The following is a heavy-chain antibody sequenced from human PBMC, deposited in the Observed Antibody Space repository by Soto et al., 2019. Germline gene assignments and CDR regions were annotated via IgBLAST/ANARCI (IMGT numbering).Heavy chain of an antibody. D-gene: IGHD2-21*02. CDR2: IIPIFGTA. CDR1: GGTFSSYA. CDR3: ARSKGPYCGGDCYSGAEYDY. Sequence: QVQLVQSGAEVKKPGSSVKVSCKASGGTFSSYAISWVRQAPGQGPEWMGGIIPIFGTANYAQKFQGRVTITADESTSTAYMELSSLRSEDTAVYYCARSKGPYCGGDCYSGAEYDYWGQGTLVTVSS. J-gene: IGHJ4*02. V-gene: IGHV1-69*12.